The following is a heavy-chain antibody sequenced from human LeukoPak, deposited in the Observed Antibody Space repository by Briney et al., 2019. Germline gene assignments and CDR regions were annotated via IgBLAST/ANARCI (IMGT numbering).Heavy chain of an antibody. D-gene: IGHD2-15*01. CDR1: GFTFSSSA. CDR2: ISNNGGYT. J-gene: IGHJ4*02. Sequence: GGCLRLSCAASGFTFSSSAVSWVRQAPGKGLEWVSAISNNGGYTYYADSVQGRFTISRDNSKSTLCLQMNSLRAEDTAVYYCAKQLGYCSDGSCYFPYWGQGTLVTVSS. CDR3: AKQLGYCSDGSCYFPY. V-gene: IGHV3-23*01.